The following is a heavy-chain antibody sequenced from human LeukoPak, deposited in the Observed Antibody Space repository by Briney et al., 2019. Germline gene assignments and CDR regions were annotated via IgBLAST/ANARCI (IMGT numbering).Heavy chain of an antibody. CDR3: ASASSYYDSTVYEYYLDY. CDR2: IWYDGSNR. V-gene: IGHV3-33*01. Sequence: GRSLRLSCAASGFTFSNYNMHWVRQAPGKGLERVAVIWYDGSNRYYGDSVRGRFTVSRDNSKSTLYLQMNSLRAEDTAVYYCASASSYYDSTVYEYYLDYWGQGTLVTVSS. CDR1: GFTFSNYN. J-gene: IGHJ4*02. D-gene: IGHD3-22*01.